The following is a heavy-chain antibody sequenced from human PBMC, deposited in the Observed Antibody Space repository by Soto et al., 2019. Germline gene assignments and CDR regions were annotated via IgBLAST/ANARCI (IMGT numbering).Heavy chain of an antibody. CDR1: GFTFSDYY. CDR2: ISSSGSTI. V-gene: IGHV3-11*04. CDR3: ARDTFVAGLEAGYYYYGMDV. Sequence: PGGSLRLSCAASGFTFSDYYMSWIRQAPGKGLEWVSYISSSGSTIYYADSVKGRFTISRDNAKNSLYLQMNSLRAEDTAVYYCARDTFVAGLEAGYYYYGMDVWGQGTTVTVSS. J-gene: IGHJ6*02. D-gene: IGHD6-19*01.